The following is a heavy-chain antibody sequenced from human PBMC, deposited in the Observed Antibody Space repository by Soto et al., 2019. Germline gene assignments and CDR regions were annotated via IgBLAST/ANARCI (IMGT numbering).Heavy chain of an antibody. CDR1: GYSFTSYW. Sequence: PGESLKISCKGSGYSFTSYWIGWVRQMPGKGLEWMGIIYPGDSDTRYSPSFQGQVTISADKSISTAYLQWSSLKASDTAMYYCARLAETGSTYNWYDPWGKGTLVTVSS. D-gene: IGHD1-1*01. J-gene: IGHJ5*02. CDR3: ARLAETGSTYNWYDP. CDR2: IYPGDSDT. V-gene: IGHV5-51*01.